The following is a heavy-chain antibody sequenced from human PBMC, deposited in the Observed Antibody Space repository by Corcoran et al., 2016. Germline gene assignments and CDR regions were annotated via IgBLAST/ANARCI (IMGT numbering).Heavy chain of an antibody. CDR2: INHSGST. CDR3: ARALDGLLTTDGEGVDY. J-gene: IGHJ4*02. CDR1: GGSFSGYY. D-gene: IGHD3-9*01. Sequence: QVQLQQWGAGLLKPSETLSLTCAVYGGSFSGYYWSWIRQPPGKGLEWIGEINHSGSTNYNPSLKSRVTISVDTSKNQFSLKLSSVTAADTAVYYCARALDGLLTTDGEGVDYWGQGTLVTVSS. V-gene: IGHV4-34*01.